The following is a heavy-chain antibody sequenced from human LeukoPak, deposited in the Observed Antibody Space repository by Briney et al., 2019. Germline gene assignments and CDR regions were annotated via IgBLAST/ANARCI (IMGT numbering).Heavy chain of an antibody. V-gene: IGHV1-24*01. J-gene: IGHJ5*02. D-gene: IGHD1-26*01. Sequence: ASVKVSCKVSGYTLTEVAMHWVRQAPGEGLEWMGGLDPEDGETVYARKFQGRVTMTEDTSTDTAYMELSSLSSEGTAVYYCATCLPPDGIVGATVDWFDPWGQGTLVTVSS. CDR3: ATCLPPDGIVGATVDWFDP. CDR2: LDPEDGET. CDR1: GYTLTEVA.